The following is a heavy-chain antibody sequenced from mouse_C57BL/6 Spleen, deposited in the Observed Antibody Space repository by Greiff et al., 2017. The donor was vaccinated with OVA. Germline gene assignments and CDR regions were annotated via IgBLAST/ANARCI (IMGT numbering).Heavy chain of an antibody. D-gene: IGHD2-10*01. CDR3: TTCLLLDY. CDR1: GFNIKDDY. J-gene: IGHJ2*01. Sequence: FQLQQSGAELVRPGASVTLSCTASGFNIKDDYMYWVKQRPEQGLEGIGWIDPENGDTEYASKFQGKATITADTSSNTAYLQLSSLTSEDTAVYYCTTCLLLDYWGQGTTLTVSS. CDR2: IDPENGDT. V-gene: IGHV14-4*01.